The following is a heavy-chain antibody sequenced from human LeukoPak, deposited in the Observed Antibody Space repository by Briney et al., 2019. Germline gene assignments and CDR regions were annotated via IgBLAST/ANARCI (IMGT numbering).Heavy chain of an antibody. D-gene: IGHD3-22*01. J-gene: IGHJ5*02. V-gene: IGHV5-51*01. Sequence: GESLKISCKGSGHIFATSWIGWVRQMPGKGLEWMGIIYPGDSDTRYSPSFQGQVTISADKSISTAYLQWSSLKASDTAMYYCARTLDSSGYYYLWFDPWGQGTLVTVSS. CDR3: ARTLDSSGYYYLWFDP. CDR1: GHIFATSW. CDR2: IYPGDSDT.